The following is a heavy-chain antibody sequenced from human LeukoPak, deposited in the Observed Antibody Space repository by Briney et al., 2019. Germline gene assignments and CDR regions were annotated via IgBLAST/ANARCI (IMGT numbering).Heavy chain of an antibody. V-gene: IGHV3-30-3*01. Sequence: GGSLRLSCVASGFTFTKYAMDWVRQAPGKGLEWVAVISYDGSNKYYADSVKGRFTISRDNSKNTLYLQMNSLRAEDTAVYYCARDSGRIAAAGNDFDYWGQGTLVTVSS. D-gene: IGHD6-13*01. CDR3: ARDSGRIAAAGNDFDY. CDR1: GFTFTKYA. J-gene: IGHJ4*02. CDR2: ISYDGSNK.